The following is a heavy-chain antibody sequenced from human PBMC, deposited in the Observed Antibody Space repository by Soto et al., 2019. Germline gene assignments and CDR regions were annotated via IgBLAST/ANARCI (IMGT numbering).Heavy chain of an antibody. J-gene: IGHJ6*02. CDR3: ARCGLDYGMDV. D-gene: IGHD3-16*01. Sequence: QVQLQESGPGLVKPSETLSLTCTVSGGSISSYYWCWTRQPAGKGLEWIGRFYPTGKTNYNPSLQIRLTMSADTSRNQFSLNLTSVTAADTAVYYCARCGLDYGMDVWGQGTTVTVSS. CDR2: FYPTGKT. CDR1: GGSISSYY. V-gene: IGHV4-4*07.